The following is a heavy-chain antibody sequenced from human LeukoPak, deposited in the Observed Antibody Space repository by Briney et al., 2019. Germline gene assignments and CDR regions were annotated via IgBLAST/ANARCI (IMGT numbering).Heavy chain of an antibody. D-gene: IGHD1-26*01. CDR2: INQESSEK. Sequence: PGGSLRLSCAASGFRFSGFWMSWVRQAPGKGPEWVANINQESSEKYYVDSVRGRFTISRDNAKNSLSLQMNSLRVEDTAVYYCAREVDRSFGYWGQGNVVTASS. CDR3: AREVDRSFGY. CDR1: GFRFSGFW. J-gene: IGHJ4*02. V-gene: IGHV3-7*01.